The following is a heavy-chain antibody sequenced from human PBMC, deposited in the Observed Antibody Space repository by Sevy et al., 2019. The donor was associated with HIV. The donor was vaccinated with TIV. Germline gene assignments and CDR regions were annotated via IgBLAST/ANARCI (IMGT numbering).Heavy chain of an antibody. Sequence: GGSLRLSCAGSGFTFSNYWMSWVRQAPGKGLEWVANIKGAGSEKYYVASIKGRFTISRDNAKTSLYLQMNSLRVEDTAVYYCARDCSSASCLWGMDVWGQGTMVTVSS. CDR2: IKGAGSEK. CDR3: ARDCSSASCLWGMDV. D-gene: IGHD2-2*01. CDR1: GFTFSNYW. V-gene: IGHV3-7*03. J-gene: IGHJ6*02.